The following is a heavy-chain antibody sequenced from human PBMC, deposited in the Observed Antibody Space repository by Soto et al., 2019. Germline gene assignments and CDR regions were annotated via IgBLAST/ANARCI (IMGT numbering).Heavy chain of an antibody. Sequence: SETLSLTCAVYGGSFSGYYWSWIRQPPGKGLEWIGEINHSGRTNYNPSLKSRVTISVDTSKNQFSLNLSSVTAADTAVYYCAGGRGRQQLVMSYYYGMDVWGQGTTVTVSS. CDR3: AGGRGRQQLVMSYYYGMDV. D-gene: IGHD6-13*01. CDR1: GGSFSGYY. V-gene: IGHV4-34*01. J-gene: IGHJ6*02. CDR2: INHSGRT.